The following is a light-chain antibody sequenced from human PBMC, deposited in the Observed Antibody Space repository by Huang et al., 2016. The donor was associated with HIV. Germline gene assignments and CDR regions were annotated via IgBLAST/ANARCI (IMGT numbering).Light chain of an antibody. CDR1: QSLEYSDGNTY. CDR2: NVF. V-gene: IGKV2-30*01. J-gene: IGKJ2*01. CDR3: IQGTHWPPYT. Sequence: DVVLNQSPLSLPVTLGQSASISCRSSQSLEYSDGNTYLSWFHQRPGQSPRRLIYNVFKRDSGVPDRFIGSGSGTDFTLKISRVEAEDVGIYYCIQGTHWPPYTFGQGTKLEI.